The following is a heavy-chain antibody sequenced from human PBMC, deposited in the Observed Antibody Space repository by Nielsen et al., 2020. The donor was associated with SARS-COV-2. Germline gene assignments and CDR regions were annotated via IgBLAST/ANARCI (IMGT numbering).Heavy chain of an antibody. CDR3: ASRFLLSSSSSCSSSSYFDY. D-gene: IGHD3-22*01. Sequence: GESLKISCKGSGYSFTSYWIGWVRQMPGKGLEWMGIIYPGDSDTRYSPSFQGQVTISADKSIPTAFLPLCSLQASDTAMYYFASRFLLSSSSSCSSSSYFDYWGQGTLVTVSS. J-gene: IGHJ4*02. V-gene: IGHV5-51*01. CDR2: IYPGDSDT. CDR1: GYSFTSYW.